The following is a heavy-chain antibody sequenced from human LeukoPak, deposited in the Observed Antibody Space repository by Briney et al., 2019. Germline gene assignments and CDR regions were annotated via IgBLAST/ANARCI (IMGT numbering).Heavy chain of an antibody. J-gene: IGHJ4*02. Sequence: ASVKVSCKASGYTFTGYYMHWVRQAPGQGLEWMGWINPNSGGTNYAQKFQGRVTMTRDTSISTAYMELSRLRSDDTAVYYCAREGDYDSSGYYSYYFDYWGQGTLVTVSS. CDR1: GYTFTGYY. V-gene: IGHV1-2*02. CDR3: AREGDYDSSGYYSYYFDY. D-gene: IGHD3-22*01. CDR2: INPNSGGT.